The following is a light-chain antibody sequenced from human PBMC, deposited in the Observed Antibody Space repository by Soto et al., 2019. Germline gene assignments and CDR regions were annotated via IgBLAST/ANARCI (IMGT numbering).Light chain of an antibody. V-gene: IGLV2-14*01. CDR2: DVT. Sequence: QSALTQPASVSGSPGQSITISCTGTSSDVGGYNSVSWYRQDPGKAPKLIIYDVTNRPSGVSNRLSGSKSGNTASLTISGLQAEDEADYHCSSFTSSITYVFGTGTQLTVL. CDR1: SSDVGGYNS. CDR3: SSFTSSITYV. J-gene: IGLJ1*01.